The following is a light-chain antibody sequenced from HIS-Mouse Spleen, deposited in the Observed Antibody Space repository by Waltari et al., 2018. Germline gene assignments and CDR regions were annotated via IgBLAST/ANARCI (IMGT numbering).Light chain of an antibody. CDR2: TAY. CDR1: QSISSW. CDR3: QQYNSYSYT. V-gene: IGKV1-5*03. J-gene: IGKJ2*01. Sequence: DIQMTQSPSTLSASVGDRVTITCLASQSISSWLAWYQQKPGKAPKLLIYTAYSLESGVPSRFSGSGAGKEFTLTISRLQPDDFATYYCQQYNSYSYTFGQGTKLEIK.